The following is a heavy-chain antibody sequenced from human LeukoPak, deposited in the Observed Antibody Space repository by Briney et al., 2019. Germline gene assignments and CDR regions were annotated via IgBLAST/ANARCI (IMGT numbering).Heavy chain of an antibody. Sequence: ASVKVSCKASGYTFTSYDINWVRQATGQGLEWMGWINAGTGYTKYSQEFQGRFTITRDISANTVYMDLSSLRSDDTAVYYCVMRNGTTDHWGQGTLVSVSS. J-gene: IGHJ4*02. D-gene: IGHD1-7*01. CDR3: VMRNGTTDH. CDR1: GYTFTSYD. V-gene: IGHV1-3*01. CDR2: INAGTGYT.